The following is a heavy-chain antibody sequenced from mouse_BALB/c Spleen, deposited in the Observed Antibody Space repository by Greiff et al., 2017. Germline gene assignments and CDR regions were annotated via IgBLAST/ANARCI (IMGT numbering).Heavy chain of an antibody. CDR2: IYPGNVNT. V-gene: IGHV1S56*01. J-gene: IGHJ4*01. CDR1: GYTFTSYY. Sequence: VQLVESGPELVKPGASVRISCKASGYTFTSYYIHWVKQRPGQGLEWIGWIYPGNVNTKYNEKFKGKATLTADKSSSTAYMQLSSLTSEDSAVYFCARWNLYAMDYWGQGTSVTVSS. CDR3: ARWNLYAMDY.